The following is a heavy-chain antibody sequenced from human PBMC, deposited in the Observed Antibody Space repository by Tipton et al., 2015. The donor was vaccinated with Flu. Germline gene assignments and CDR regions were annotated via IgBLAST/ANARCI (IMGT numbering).Heavy chain of an antibody. D-gene: IGHD6-19*01. CDR3: ARSGSSGWGRWGVAY. Sequence: QVQLVQSGAEVKKPGSSVKVSCKASGETFNTYAISWVRQAPGQGLEWMGGIIPKFGTADYAQKFQGKVTITADGSTSTVYMELSSLRSEDTAVYYCARSGSSGWGRWGVAYWGQGTVVSVSS. CDR2: IIPKFGTA. J-gene: IGHJ4*02. V-gene: IGHV1-69*01. CDR1: GETFNTYA.